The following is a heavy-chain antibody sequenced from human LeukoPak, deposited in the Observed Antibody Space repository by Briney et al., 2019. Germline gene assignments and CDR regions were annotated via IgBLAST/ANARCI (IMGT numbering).Heavy chain of an antibody. CDR3: ARSDYVWGTSEY. CDR2: ISSSSNNI. J-gene: IGHJ4*02. Sequence: GGSLRLSCAASGFSFSSYSMNWVRQAPGKGLEWLSSISSSSNNIYYADSVKGRFTISRDNAKNSVYLQMNSLRVEDTAVYHCARSDYVWGTSEYRGQGTLVTVSS. D-gene: IGHD3-16*01. CDR1: GFSFSSYS. V-gene: IGHV3-21*01.